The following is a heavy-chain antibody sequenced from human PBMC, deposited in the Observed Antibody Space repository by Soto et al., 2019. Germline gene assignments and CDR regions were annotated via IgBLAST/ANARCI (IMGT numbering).Heavy chain of an antibody. D-gene: IGHD3-3*01. V-gene: IGHV4-31*11. Sequence: QVLLQESGPRLMKPSQTLSLTCAVSGLTISSASYYWSWIRQHPGKGLEWVGNIYYNGSTYYSPSLKSRLTLWLDTSENQFSLRLTSVTAADTAVYYCAKDQRKPAIFGVVTLSWGQGTLVTVSS. CDR1: GLTISSASYY. CDR3: AKDQRKPAIFGVVTLS. CDR2: IYYNGST. J-gene: IGHJ5*02.